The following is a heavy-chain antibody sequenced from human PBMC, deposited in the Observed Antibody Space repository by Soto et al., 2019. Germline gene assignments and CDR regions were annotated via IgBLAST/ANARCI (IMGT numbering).Heavy chain of an antibody. CDR3: ARARGYSGYYYFDY. CDR2: ISYDGSKK. D-gene: IGHD5-12*01. V-gene: IGHV3-30*03. J-gene: IGHJ4*02. CDR1: GFTFSTYG. Sequence: PGGSLRLSCAASGFTFSTYGMHWVRQAPGKGPQWVALISYDGSKKYYADSVKGRFTISRDNSKNTLYLQMNSLRAEDTAVYYCARARGYSGYYYFDYWGQGTLVTVSS.